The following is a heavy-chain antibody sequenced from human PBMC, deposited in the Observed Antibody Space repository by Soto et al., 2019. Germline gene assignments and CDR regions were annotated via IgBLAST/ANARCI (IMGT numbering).Heavy chain of an antibody. CDR1: GGSISSYY. J-gene: IGHJ4*02. D-gene: IGHD4-17*01. V-gene: IGHV4-59*08. CDR2: IYYSGST. Sequence: VQLQESGPGLVKPSETLSLTCTVSGGSISSYYWSWIRQPPGKGLEWIGYIYYSGSTKYNPSLKSRVTISVDTSKYQFSLKLSSVTDADTAVYYCARRYCDCFDSWGQGTLVTVSS. CDR3: ARRYCDCFDS.